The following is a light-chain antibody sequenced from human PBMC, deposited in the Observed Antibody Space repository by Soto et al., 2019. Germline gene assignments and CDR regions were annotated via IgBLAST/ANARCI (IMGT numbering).Light chain of an antibody. J-gene: IGKJ4*01. V-gene: IGKV1-8*01. CDR1: QGISSY. Sequence: AGRMTKSPSSFSASTGDRVTSTCRASQGISSYLAWYQQKPGKAPKLLIYAASTLQSGVPSRFSGSGSGTDFTLTISCLQSEDFATYYCQQYYSYPLTFGGGTKVDIK. CDR2: AAS. CDR3: QQYYSYPLT.